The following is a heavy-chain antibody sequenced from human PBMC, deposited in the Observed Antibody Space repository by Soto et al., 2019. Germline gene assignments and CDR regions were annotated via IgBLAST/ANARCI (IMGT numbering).Heavy chain of an antibody. D-gene: IGHD6-13*01. Sequence: PSETLSLTCTVSGGSISSSSYYWGWIRQPPGKGLEWIGSIYYSGSTYYNPSLKSRVTISVDTSKNQFSLKLSSVTAADTALFYFARLLAYSSRWGWFDPWGQGTLVTVSS. CDR3: ARLLAYSSRWGWFDP. V-gene: IGHV4-39*01. CDR1: GGSISSSSYY. J-gene: IGHJ5*02. CDR2: IYYSGST.